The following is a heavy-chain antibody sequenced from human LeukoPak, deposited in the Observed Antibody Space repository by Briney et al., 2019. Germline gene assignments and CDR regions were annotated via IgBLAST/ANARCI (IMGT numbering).Heavy chain of an antibody. V-gene: IGHV3-15*01. Sequence: GGSLRLSCAASGFTFSNGWMSWVRRAPRKGLEWVAQIKTETDGGPTDYAAPVKGRFTISRDDSKNMLFLQMNSLKTEDTAIYCCTWSGLKIESWGQGTLVTVSS. CDR1: GFTFSNGW. CDR2: IKTETDGGPT. D-gene: IGHD3-3*01. CDR3: TWSGLKIES. J-gene: IGHJ4*02.